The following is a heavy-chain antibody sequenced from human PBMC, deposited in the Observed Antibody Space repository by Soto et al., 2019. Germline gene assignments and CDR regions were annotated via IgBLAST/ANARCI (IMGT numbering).Heavy chain of an antibody. CDR1: GLTFSSYG. D-gene: IGHD4-17*01. Sequence: QVQLVESGGGGVQPGRSLRLSCAASGLTFSSYGMHWVCQAPGKWLEWVAVIWDDGSNKYYADSVKGRFTISRDNSKNTLYLQMNSLRDEDTAVYYCARDTGTVTDIDYWGQGTLVTVSS. J-gene: IGHJ4*02. CDR2: IWDDGSNK. CDR3: ARDTGTVTDIDY. V-gene: IGHV3-33*01.